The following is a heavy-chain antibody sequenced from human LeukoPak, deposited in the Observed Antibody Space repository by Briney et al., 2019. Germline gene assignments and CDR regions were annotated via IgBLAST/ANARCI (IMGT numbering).Heavy chain of an antibody. CDR3: ARAHPSYCSSTSCPSDY. CDR1: GGTFSSYA. CDR2: IIPIFGTA. D-gene: IGHD2-2*01. J-gene: IGHJ4*02. Sequence: SVKVSCKASGGTFSSYAISWVRQAPGQGLEWMGGIIPIFGTANYAQKFQGRVTITTDESTSTAYMELSSLRSEDTAVYYCARAHPSYCSSTSCPSDYWGQGTLVTVSS. V-gene: IGHV1-69*05.